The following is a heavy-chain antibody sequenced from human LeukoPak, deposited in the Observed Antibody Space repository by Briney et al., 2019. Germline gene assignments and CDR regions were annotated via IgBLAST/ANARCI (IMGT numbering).Heavy chain of an antibody. CDR2: INHSGST. CDR1: GGSFSGYY. Sequence: PSETLSLTCAVYGGSFSGYYWSWIRQPPGKGLEWIGEINHSGSTNYNPSLKSRVTISVDTSKNQFSLKLSSVTAADTAVYYCARDSGTHYYYYGMDVWGQGTTVTVSS. CDR3: ARDSGTHYYYYGMDV. V-gene: IGHV4-34*01. J-gene: IGHJ6*02. D-gene: IGHD3-10*01.